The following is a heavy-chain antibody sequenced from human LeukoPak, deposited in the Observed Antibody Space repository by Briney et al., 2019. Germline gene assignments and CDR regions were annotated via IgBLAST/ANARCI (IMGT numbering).Heavy chain of an antibody. Sequence: GGSLRLSCAASGCTFSNFWMHWVRQAPGKGLVWVSRINRDGSTTDYADSAKGRFTISRDNAKNTLYLQMNSLRAEDTAVYYCAKDLNWNYAVDPWGQGTLVTVSS. V-gene: IGHV3-74*01. CDR2: INRDGSTT. D-gene: IGHD1-7*01. CDR3: AKDLNWNYAVDP. CDR1: GCTFSNFW. J-gene: IGHJ5*02.